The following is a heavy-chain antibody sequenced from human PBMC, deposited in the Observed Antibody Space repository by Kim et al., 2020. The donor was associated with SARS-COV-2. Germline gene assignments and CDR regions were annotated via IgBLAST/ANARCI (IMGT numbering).Heavy chain of an antibody. J-gene: IGHJ4*02. V-gene: IGHV3-30*07. D-gene: IGHD3-3*01. CDR3: AREGDYDFWSGYFDY. Sequence: ESLKGRLTISRDNSKNTLYLQMNSLRAEDTAVYYCAREGDYDFWSGYFDYWGQGTLVTVSS.